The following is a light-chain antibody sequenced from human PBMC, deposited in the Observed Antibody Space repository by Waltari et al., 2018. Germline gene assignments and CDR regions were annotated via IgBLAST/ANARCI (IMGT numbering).Light chain of an antibody. Sequence: VLTQSPATLSLSPGERANLPCRASQSLTKRYLAWYQQKPGQAPRRLIYGASSRAAGIPDRFSVSGSGTDLTLTITRLEPEDFAVFYCQQYGSSVLYTFGQGTKLEIK. CDR2: GAS. V-gene: IGKV3-20*01. CDR1: QSLTKRY. J-gene: IGKJ2*01. CDR3: QQYGSSVLYT.